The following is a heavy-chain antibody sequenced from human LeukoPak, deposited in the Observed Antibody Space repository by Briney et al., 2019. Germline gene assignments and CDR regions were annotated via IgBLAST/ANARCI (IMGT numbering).Heavy chain of an antibody. Sequence: PSETLSLTCTVSGGSISSGDYYWSWIRQPPGKGLEWIGYIYCSGSTYYNPSLKSRVTISVDTSKNQFSLTLSSVTAADTAVYSCARASTVKLRLDAFDIWGQGPMVTVSS. CDR1: GGSISSGDYY. V-gene: IGHV4-30-4*08. J-gene: IGHJ3*02. CDR3: ARASTVKLRLDAFDI. D-gene: IGHD4-11*01. CDR2: IYCSGST.